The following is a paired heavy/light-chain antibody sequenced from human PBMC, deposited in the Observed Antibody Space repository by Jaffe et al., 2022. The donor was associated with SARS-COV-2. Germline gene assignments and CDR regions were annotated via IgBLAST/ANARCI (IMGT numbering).Heavy chain of an antibody. CDR3: ARDSYFDSTGYHWGRFYFDY. J-gene: IGHJ4*02. V-gene: IGHV3-23*01. CDR2: ISGSGGST. CDR1: RFTFSSYA. Sequence: EVQLLESGGGLVQPGGSLRLSCAASRFTFSSYAMSWVRQAPGKGLEWVSAISGSGGSTYYTDSVRGRFTISRDNSKNTLFLQMSSLRAEDTAVYYCARDSYFDSTGYHWGRFYFDYWGQGAPVTVSS. D-gene: IGHD3-22*01.
Light chain of an antibody. V-gene: IGKV3-20*01. Sequence: IVLTQSPGTLSLSPGERATFSCRASESIRSNYLAWYQQKPGQAPRLLIYGASSRATGIPDRFSGSGSGTDFTLTISRLEPEDFAVYYCQQYGSPYTFGQGTKLEIK. CDR1: ESIRSNY. CDR3: QQYGSPYT. CDR2: GAS. J-gene: IGKJ2*01.